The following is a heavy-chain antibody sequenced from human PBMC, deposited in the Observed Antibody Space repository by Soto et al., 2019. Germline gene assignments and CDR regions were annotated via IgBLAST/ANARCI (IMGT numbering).Heavy chain of an antibody. Sequence: VASVKVSCKASGYTFTSYGISWVRQAPGQGLEWMGWISAYNGNTKYAQNLQGRVTMTTDTSTSTAYMELRSLRSDDTAVYYCARDQAMAQFDYWGQGTLVTVSS. J-gene: IGHJ4*02. CDR3: ARDQAMAQFDY. CDR2: ISAYNGNT. D-gene: IGHD5-18*01. V-gene: IGHV1-18*01. CDR1: GYTFTSYG.